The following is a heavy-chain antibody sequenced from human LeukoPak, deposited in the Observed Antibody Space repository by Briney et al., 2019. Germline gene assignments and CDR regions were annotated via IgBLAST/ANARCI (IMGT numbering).Heavy chain of an antibody. V-gene: IGHV5-51*01. CDR3: ARGAMVRGVIYWFDP. CDR2: IYPGDSDT. J-gene: IGHJ5*02. Sequence: GESLKISCKGSGYSFTNYWIGWVRQMPGKGLEWMGIIYPGDSDTRYSPSFQGQVIISADKSISTAYLQWSSLKASDTAMYYCARGAMVRGVIYWFDPWGQGTLVTVSS. D-gene: IGHD3-10*01. CDR1: GYSFTNYW.